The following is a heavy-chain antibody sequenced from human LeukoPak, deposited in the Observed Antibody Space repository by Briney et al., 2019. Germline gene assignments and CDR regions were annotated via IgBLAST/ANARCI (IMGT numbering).Heavy chain of an antibody. Sequence: GGSLRLSCAASGFTFSRYSMNWVRQAPGKGLEWVSYISSSSSTIYYADSVKGRFTISRDNAKNSLYLQMNSLRDEDTAVYYCARGHYYGSGSYYNGGYWGQGTPVTVSS. CDR3: ARGHYYGSGSYYNGGY. CDR2: ISSSSSTI. V-gene: IGHV3-48*02. D-gene: IGHD3-10*01. CDR1: GFTFSRYS. J-gene: IGHJ4*02.